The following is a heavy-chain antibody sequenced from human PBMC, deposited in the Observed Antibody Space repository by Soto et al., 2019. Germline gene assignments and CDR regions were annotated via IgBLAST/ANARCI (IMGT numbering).Heavy chain of an antibody. J-gene: IGHJ5*02. Sequence: RGSLRLSCAASGFIFGNFGMSWVRQAPGKGLEWISSISGSGFKKYYADSVKGRFTISRDNSKSTVYLELNNLSAEDTAVYHCAKNQGVELVPLATVDWFDPWGQGSVVTVSS. CDR2: ISGSGFKK. CDR1: GFIFGNFG. V-gene: IGHV3-23*01. CDR3: AKNQGVELVPLATVDWFDP. D-gene: IGHD1-26*01.